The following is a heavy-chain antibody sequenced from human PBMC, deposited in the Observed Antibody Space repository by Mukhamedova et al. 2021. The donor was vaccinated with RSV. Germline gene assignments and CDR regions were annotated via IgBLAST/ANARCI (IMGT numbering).Heavy chain of an antibody. D-gene: IGHD6-13*01. V-gene: IGHV1-46*01. CDR2: INPSGGST. Sequence: MGIINPSGGSTSYAQKFQGRVTMTRDTSTSTVYMELSSLRSEDTAVYYCARDRHSSSWYPYFDYWGQGTLVTVPS. CDR3: ARDRHSSSWYPYFDY. J-gene: IGHJ4*02.